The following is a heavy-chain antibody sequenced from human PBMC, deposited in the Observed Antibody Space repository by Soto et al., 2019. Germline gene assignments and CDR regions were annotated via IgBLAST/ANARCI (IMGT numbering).Heavy chain of an antibody. V-gene: IGHV3-30*18. D-gene: IGHD3-10*01. Sequence: GGSLRLSCAASGFTFSTYGMHWVRQAPGKGLEWVAVISYDGSNKYYADSVKGRFTISRDNSKNTLYLQMNSLRAEDTAVYYCAKSMVRGVINNWFDPWGQGTLVTVSS. CDR1: GFTFSTYG. J-gene: IGHJ5*02. CDR3: AKSMVRGVINNWFDP. CDR2: ISYDGSNK.